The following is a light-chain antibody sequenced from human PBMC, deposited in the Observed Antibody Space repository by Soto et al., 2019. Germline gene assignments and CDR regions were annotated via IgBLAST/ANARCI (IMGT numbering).Light chain of an antibody. CDR1: QSVSSSY. CDR2: GAS. CDR3: QQYGSSPTYT. V-gene: IGKV3-20*01. J-gene: IGKJ2*01. Sequence: EIVLTQSPGTLSLSPGERATLSCRASQSVSSSYLAWYQQKPGQAPRLLIYGASSRATGIPDRFSGSGSGTDFTITISRLEAEDFAVYYRQQYGSSPTYTFGQGTKLEIK.